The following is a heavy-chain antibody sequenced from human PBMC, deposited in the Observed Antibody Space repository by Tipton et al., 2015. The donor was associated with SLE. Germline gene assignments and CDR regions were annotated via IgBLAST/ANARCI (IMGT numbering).Heavy chain of an antibody. CDR1: GGSISSSSYY. J-gene: IGHJ4*02. D-gene: IGHD3-3*01. V-gene: IGHV4-39*07. Sequence: LRLSCTVSGGSISSSSYYWSWIRQPPGKGLEWIGEINHSGSTNYNPSLKSRVTISVDTSKNQFSLKLSSVTAADTAVYYCASTYYDFWSGNYWGQGTLVTVSS. CDR2: INHSGST. CDR3: ASTYYDFWSGNY.